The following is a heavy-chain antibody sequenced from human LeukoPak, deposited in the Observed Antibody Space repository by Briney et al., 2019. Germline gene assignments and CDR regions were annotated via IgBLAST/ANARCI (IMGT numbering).Heavy chain of an antibody. CDR3: VRDSRRWLQSDAFDI. V-gene: IGHV3-30*04. D-gene: IGHD5-24*01. J-gene: IGHJ3*02. CDR1: GFTLSSYA. Sequence: PGGSLRLSCAASGFTLSSYAMHWVRQAPGKGLEWVAVISYDGSNKYYADSVKGRFTISRDNSKNTLYLQMNSLRAEDTAVYYCVRDSRRWLQSDAFDIWGKGTMVTVSS. CDR2: ISYDGSNK.